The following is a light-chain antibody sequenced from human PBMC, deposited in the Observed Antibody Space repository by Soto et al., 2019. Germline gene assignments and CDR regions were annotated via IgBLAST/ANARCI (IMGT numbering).Light chain of an antibody. CDR3: QQYSVWPLT. Sequence: EIVLTQSPATLSVSPGERAALSCRASQSVSNNLAWYQQKPGQPPRLLIFGASTRATGIPARFSGSGSEAEFALTISTLQPEDFAVYYCQQYSVWPLTFGGGTKVEIK. J-gene: IGKJ4*01. CDR1: QSVSNN. CDR2: GAS. V-gene: IGKV3D-15*01.